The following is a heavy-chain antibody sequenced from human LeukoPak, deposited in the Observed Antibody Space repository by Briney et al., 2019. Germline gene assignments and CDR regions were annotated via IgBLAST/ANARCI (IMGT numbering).Heavy chain of an antibody. CDR2: ISAYNGNT. D-gene: IGHD4-23*01. CDR3: ARGLSTVGSY. J-gene: IGHJ4*02. Sequence: ASVKVSCKASGGTFSNYAISWVRQAPGQGLEWMGWISAYNGNTNYAQKLQGRVTMTTDTSTSTAYMELRSLRSDDTAVYYCARGLSTVGSYWGQGTLVTVSS. CDR1: GGTFSNYA. V-gene: IGHV1-18*01.